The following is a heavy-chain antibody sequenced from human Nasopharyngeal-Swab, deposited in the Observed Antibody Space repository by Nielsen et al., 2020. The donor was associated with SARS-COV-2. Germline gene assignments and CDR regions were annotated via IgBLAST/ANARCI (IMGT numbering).Heavy chain of an antibody. CDR2: VNHGGGT. V-gene: IGHV4-34*01. CDR3: ARGGAGVVPAPVLGLGPYYSYYYMDV. J-gene: IGHJ6*03. CDR1: GGSFSGHQ. Sequence: GSLRLSCAVSGGSFSGHQWSWVRQPPGKGLEWIGEVNHGGGTNYNPSLKSRVTISAATSKNQFSLKLSSVTAADTAVYYCARGGAGVVPAPVLGLGPYYSYYYMDVWGKGTTVTVSS. D-gene: IGHD2-2*01.